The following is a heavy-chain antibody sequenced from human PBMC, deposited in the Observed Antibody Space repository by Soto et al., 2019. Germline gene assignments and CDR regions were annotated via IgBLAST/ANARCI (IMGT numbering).Heavy chain of an antibody. Sequence: QVQLVESGGGVVQPGRSLRLSCAASGFIFSTYGMHWVRQAPGKGLEWLSVISYDGNNKYYAESVKGRFTISRDNSKNTLWLQMDSLRTEDTAVYYCAKDLLLTTITTVGDWGQGTLVTVSS. J-gene: IGHJ4*02. CDR2: ISYDGNNK. CDR1: GFIFSTYG. D-gene: IGHD4-17*01. CDR3: AKDLLLTTITTVGD. V-gene: IGHV3-30*18.